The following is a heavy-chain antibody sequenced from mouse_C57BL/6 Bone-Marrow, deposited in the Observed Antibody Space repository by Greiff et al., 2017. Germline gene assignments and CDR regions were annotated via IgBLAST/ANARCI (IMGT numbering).Heavy chain of an antibody. CDR3: TGEWATVKDFDY. CDR1: GFTFSNYW. J-gene: IGHJ2*01. Sequence: EVKLEESGGGLVQPGGSMKLSCVASGFTFSNYWMNWVRQSPEKGLEWVAQIRLKSDNYATHYAESVKGRFTISRDDSKSSVYLQMNNLRAEDTGIYYCTGEWATVKDFDYWGQGTTLTVSS. V-gene: IGHV6-3*01. D-gene: IGHD1-1*01. CDR2: IRLKSDNYAT.